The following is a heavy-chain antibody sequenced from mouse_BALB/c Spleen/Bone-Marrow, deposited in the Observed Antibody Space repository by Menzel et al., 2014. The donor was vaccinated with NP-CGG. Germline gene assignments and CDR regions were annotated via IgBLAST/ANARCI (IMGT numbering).Heavy chain of an antibody. J-gene: IGHJ4*01. CDR1: GYTFISYW. V-gene: IGHV1-74*04. D-gene: IGHD2-14*01. CDR2: IDPSDTET. CDR3: ARSPRRYDTRYAMDY. Sequence: LVESGAELVKPGAPVKLSCKASGYTFISYWMNWVKQRPGRGLEWIGRIDPSDTETHYNQKFKNKATLTVDKSSSTAYIHLSSLTSEDSAVYYCARSPRRYDTRYAMDYWGQGTSVTVSS.